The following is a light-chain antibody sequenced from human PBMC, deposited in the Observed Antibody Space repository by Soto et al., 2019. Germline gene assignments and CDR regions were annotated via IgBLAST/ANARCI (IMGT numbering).Light chain of an antibody. J-gene: IGLJ3*02. Sequence: QSVLTQPASVSGSAGQSITISCSGTMRDVGAYNLVSWYQQHPGTAPKLIIYEVRNRPSGISSRFSGSRSGNTASLTISGLPSEDEGDYYCSAYTGRRPLVFGGGT. V-gene: IGLV2-14*01. CDR2: EVR. CDR3: SAYTGRRPLV. CDR1: MRDVGAYNL.